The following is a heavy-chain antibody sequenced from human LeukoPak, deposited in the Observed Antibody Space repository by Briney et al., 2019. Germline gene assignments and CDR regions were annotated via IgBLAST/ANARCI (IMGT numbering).Heavy chain of an antibody. CDR1: GYTFTGYY. V-gene: IGHV1-2*02. CDR2: INPNSGGT. Sequence: GASVKVSCKASGYTFTGYYMHWARQAPGQGLEWMGWINPNSGGTNYAQKFQGRVTMTRDTSISTAYMELSRLRSDDTAVYYCARLTYSSSDDAFDIWGQGTMVTVSS. J-gene: IGHJ3*02. CDR3: ARLTYSSSDDAFDI. D-gene: IGHD6-6*01.